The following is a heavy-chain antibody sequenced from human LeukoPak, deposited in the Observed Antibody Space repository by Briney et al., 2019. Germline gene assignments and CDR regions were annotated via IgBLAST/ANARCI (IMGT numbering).Heavy chain of an antibody. D-gene: IGHD6-13*01. CDR3: ARARSRIAAAGNNNWFDP. V-gene: IGHV1-2*02. Sequence: GASVKVSCKASGCTFTGYYMHWVRQAPGQGLEWMGWINPNSGGTNYAQKFQGRVTMTRDTSISTAYMELSRLRSDDTAVYYCARARSRIAAAGNNNWFDPWGQGTLVTVSS. J-gene: IGHJ5*02. CDR1: GCTFTGYY. CDR2: INPNSGGT.